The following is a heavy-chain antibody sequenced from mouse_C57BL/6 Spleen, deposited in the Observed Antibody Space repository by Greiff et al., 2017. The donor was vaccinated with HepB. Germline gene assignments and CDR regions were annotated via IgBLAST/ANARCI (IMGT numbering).Heavy chain of an antibody. CDR1: GYTFTSYW. CDR2: IHPNSGST. V-gene: IGHV1-64*01. Sequence: QVQLQQPGAELVKPGASVKLSCKASGYTFTSYWMHWVKQRPGQGLEWIGMIHPNSGSTNYNEKFKSKATLTVDKSSSTAYMQLSSLTSEDSAVYYCARGGLYDYGSSYGFAYWGQGTLVTVSA. D-gene: IGHD1-1*01. J-gene: IGHJ3*01. CDR3: ARGGLYDYGSSYGFAY.